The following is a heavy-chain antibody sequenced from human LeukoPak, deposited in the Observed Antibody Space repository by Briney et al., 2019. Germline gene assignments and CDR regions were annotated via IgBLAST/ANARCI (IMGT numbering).Heavy chain of an antibody. CDR1: GLTFSNYA. V-gene: IGHV3-23*01. CDR3: AKYLRAARRIFDY. D-gene: IGHD6-13*01. J-gene: IGHJ4*02. CDR2: ISSDGVTT. Sequence: GGSLRLSCAASGLTFSNYAMTWVRQTPGKGLEWVSSISSDGVTTSYADSVKGRFTISRGNSRNTLYLQMNSLRAEDTAIYYCAKYLRAARRIFDYWGQGTLVTVSS.